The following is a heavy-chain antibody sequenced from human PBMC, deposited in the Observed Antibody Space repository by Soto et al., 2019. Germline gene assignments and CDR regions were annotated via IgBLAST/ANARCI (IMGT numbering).Heavy chain of an antibody. CDR3: ARKEPISRAVTATYYYYGMDV. D-gene: IGHD2-21*02. V-gene: IGHV1-69*06. CDR1: GGTFSSYA. CDR2: IIPIFGTA. Sequence: GASVKVSCKASGGTFSSYAISWVRQAPGQGLEWMGGIIPIFGTANYAQKFQGRVTITADKSTSTAYMELSSLRSEDTAVYYCARKEPISRAVTATYYYYGMDVWGQGTTVTVSS. J-gene: IGHJ6*02.